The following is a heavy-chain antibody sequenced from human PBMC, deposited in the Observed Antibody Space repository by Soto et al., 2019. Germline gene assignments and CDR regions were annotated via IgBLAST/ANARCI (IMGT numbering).Heavy chain of an antibody. CDR2: INTDGSRT. CDR1: GFTFDYYW. D-gene: IGHD1-26*01. J-gene: IGHJ5*02. V-gene: IGHV3-74*01. Sequence: GGSLRLSCAASGFTFDYYWMHWVRQAPGKGLVWVSRINTDGSRTNYADSVKGRFTISRDNAKNTLYLQMNSLRAEDTAVYYCARVATGSYNWFDPWGQGTQVTVSS. CDR3: ARVATGSYNWFDP.